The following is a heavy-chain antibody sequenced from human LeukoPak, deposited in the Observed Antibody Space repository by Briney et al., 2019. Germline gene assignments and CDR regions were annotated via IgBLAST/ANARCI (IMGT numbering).Heavy chain of an antibody. V-gene: IGHV3-7*02. CDR1: GFTFSNYW. D-gene: IGHD1-26*01. CDR3: ARGSAIVGATGYYNGMDV. CDR2: IKEDGSEK. J-gene: IGHJ6*02. Sequence: GGSLRLSCAASGFTFSNYWMSWVRQAPGKGLEWVANIKEDGSEKYYVDSVKGRFTISRENAKNSLYLQMNSLRAGDTAVYYCARGSAIVGATGYYNGMDVWGQGTTVTVSS.